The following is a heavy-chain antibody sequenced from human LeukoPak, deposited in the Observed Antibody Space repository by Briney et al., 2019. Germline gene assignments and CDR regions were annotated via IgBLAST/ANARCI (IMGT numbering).Heavy chain of an antibody. D-gene: IGHD6-13*01. CDR1: GDSISSGSYY. V-gene: IGHV4-61*02. CDR3: ARDQPAAAGTFVVYGEDYYYYGMDV. CDR2: INISGST. Sequence: SETLSLTCTVSGDSISSGSYYWSWIRQPAGKGLEWIGRINISGSTNNNPSLKSRVTISVDTSKNQFSLKLTSVTAADTAVYYCARDQPAAAGTFVVYGEDYYYYGMDVWGQGSTVTVSS. J-gene: IGHJ6*02.